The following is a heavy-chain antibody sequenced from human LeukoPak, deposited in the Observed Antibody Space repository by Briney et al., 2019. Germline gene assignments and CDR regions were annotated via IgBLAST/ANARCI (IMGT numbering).Heavy chain of an antibody. V-gene: IGHV3-53*01. CDR3: ARELAVGGTWFDP. CDR1: GFTVSSNY. J-gene: IGHJ5*02. D-gene: IGHD6-19*01. Sequence: GGSLRLSCAASGFTVSSNYMSWVRQAPGKGLEWVSIIYSGGSTFYADSVKGRFTISRDNSKNTLYLQMNSLRAEDTAVYYCARELAVGGTWFDPWGQGTLVTVSS. CDR2: IYSGGST.